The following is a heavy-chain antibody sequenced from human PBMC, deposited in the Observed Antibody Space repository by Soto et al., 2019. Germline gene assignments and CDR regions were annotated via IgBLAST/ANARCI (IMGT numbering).Heavy chain of an antibody. J-gene: IGHJ2*01. Sequence: VQLVETGGALIQPGGSLRLSCAASGFPVNATYLSWVRQAPGKGLEWLSVLYADGSTYYIDSVKGRFRISRDSSKNTLYLQMDSLRADDTALYFCARTAEGDTPRTHWYFDLWGRGTLVTVSS. V-gene: IGHV3-53*02. CDR3: ARTAEGDTPRTHWYFDL. CDR2: LYADGST. CDR1: GFPVNATY. D-gene: IGHD5-18*01.